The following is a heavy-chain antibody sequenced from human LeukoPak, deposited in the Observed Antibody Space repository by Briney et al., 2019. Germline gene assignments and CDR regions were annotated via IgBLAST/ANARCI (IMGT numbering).Heavy chain of an antibody. CDR3: ARGAYYYDSSGYWDQIYFDY. CDR1: GFTLSRYR. J-gene: IGHJ4*02. V-gene: IGHV3-7*01. CDR2: IKQDGSEK. Sequence: GWSLRLSCAASGFTLSRYRMSSVRQAPWRGGEWVANIKQDGSEKYYVDSVKGRFTISRDNAKNSLYLQMSSLRAEDTAVYYCARGAYYYDSSGYWDQIYFDYWGQGTLVTVSS. D-gene: IGHD3-22*01.